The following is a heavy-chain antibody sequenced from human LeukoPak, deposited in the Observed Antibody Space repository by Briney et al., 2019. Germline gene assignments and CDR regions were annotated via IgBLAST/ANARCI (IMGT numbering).Heavy chain of an antibody. CDR1: GFTFSNAW. CDR2: IKQDGGEI. D-gene: IGHD1-26*01. J-gene: IGHJ4*02. CDR3: ARDKIVGATHFDY. Sequence: GGSLRLSCAASGFTFSNAWMSWVRQAPGKGLEWVANIKQDGGEIYYVDSVKGRFTISRDNAKNSLYLQMNSLTAEDTAVYYCARDKIVGATHFDYWGQGTLVTVSS. V-gene: IGHV3-7*01.